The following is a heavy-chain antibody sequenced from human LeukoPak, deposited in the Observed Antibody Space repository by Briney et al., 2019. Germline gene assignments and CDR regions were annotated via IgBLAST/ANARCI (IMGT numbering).Heavy chain of an antibody. CDR1: GFTFSSYA. CDR3: ARDGADYYDSSGYYFDC. V-gene: IGHV3-30-3*01. CDR2: ISYDGSNK. Sequence: GRSLRLSCAASGFTFSSYAMHWVRQAPGKGLEWVAVISYDGSNKYYADSVKGRFTISRDNSKNTLYLQMNSLRAEDTAVYYCARDGADYYDSSGYYFDCWGQGTLVTVSS. J-gene: IGHJ4*02. D-gene: IGHD3-22*01.